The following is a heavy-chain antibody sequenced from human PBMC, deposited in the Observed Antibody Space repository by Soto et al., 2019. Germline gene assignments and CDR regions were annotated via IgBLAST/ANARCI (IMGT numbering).Heavy chain of an antibody. Sequence: GASVKVSCKASGYTFTGYYMNWVRQAPGQGLQWMGWINPNSGGTNYAQKFQGRVTMTRDTSISTAYMELSRLRSDDTAVYYCAGIAARPAPYWGQGTLVTVSS. D-gene: IGHD6-6*01. CDR2: INPNSGGT. CDR1: GYTFTGYY. CDR3: AGIAARPAPY. V-gene: IGHV1-2*02. J-gene: IGHJ4*02.